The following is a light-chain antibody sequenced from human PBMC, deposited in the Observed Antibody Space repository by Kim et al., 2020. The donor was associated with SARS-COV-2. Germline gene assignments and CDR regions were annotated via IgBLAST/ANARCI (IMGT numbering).Light chain of an antibody. CDR1: QRTGRN. CDR3: QYRTSRPPLFT. V-gene: IGKV3-11*01. CDR2: AAS. J-gene: IGKJ3*01. Sequence: EVVLTQSPATLSLSPGDRVTLSCRASQRTGRNLSWYQQKPGQAPRLLIYAASNRATGIPARFSGSGSGTDFILTISSLEPEDFALYYCQYRTSRPPLFTFGPGTKVDIK.